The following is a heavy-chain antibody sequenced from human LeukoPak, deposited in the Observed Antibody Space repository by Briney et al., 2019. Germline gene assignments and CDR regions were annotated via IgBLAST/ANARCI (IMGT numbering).Heavy chain of an antibody. J-gene: IGHJ6*02. CDR1: GFTFSNFW. D-gene: IGHD3-3*02. CDR3: ARHFSTYSYGLDV. V-gene: IGHV3-7*01. CDR2: INPDGSAK. Sequence: GGSLRLSCAASGFTFSNFWMSWVRQAPGKGLEWVANINPDGSAKYYVDSVKGRFTISRDNAENSLYLQMNSLRPEDTAVYYCARHFSTYSYGLDVWGQGTTVAVSS.